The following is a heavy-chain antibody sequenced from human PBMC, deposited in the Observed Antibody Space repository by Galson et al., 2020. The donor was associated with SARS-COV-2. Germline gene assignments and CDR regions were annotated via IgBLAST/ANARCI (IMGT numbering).Heavy chain of an antibody. Sequence: GGSLRLSCAASGFTFDDYAMHWVRQVPGKGLEWVSGISWNSGHIIYADSVKGRFTISRDNAKNSLYLQMNSLKAEDTALYYCAKDWNDRGVGSWSFDYWGQGTLVTVSS. D-gene: IGHD1-1*01. CDR2: ISWNSGHI. J-gene: IGHJ4*02. CDR1: GFTFDDYA. CDR3: AKDWNDRGVGSWSFDY. V-gene: IGHV3-9*01.